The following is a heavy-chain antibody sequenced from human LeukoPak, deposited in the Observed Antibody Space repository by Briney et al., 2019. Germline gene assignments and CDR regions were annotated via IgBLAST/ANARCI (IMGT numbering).Heavy chain of an antibody. V-gene: IGHV1-2*02. CDR1: GYTFTGYY. D-gene: IGHD2-15*01. J-gene: IGHJ6*03. Sequence: ASVKVSCKASGYTFTGYYMHWVRQAPGQGLEWMGWINPNSGGTNYAQKLQGRVTMTTDTSTSTAYMELRSLRSDDTAVYYCARVAKALYYYYYMDVWGKGTTVTVSS. CDR2: INPNSGGT. CDR3: ARVAKALYYYYYMDV.